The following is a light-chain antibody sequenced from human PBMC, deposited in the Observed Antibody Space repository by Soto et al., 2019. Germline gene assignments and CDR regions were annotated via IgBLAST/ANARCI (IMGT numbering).Light chain of an antibody. CDR3: QQYNSYPWT. CDR1: QSISSY. V-gene: IGKV1-5*01. Sequence: DIQLTQSPSSLSSSLGDRVTITCRASQSISSYLNWYQQKPGKAPKLLIYDASSLESGVPSRFRGSGSGTEFTLTISSLKPDDFATYYCQQYNSYPWTFGQGTKVDIK. CDR2: DAS. J-gene: IGKJ1*01.